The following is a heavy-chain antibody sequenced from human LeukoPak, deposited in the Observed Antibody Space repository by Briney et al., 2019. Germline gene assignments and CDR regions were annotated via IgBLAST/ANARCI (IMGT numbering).Heavy chain of an antibody. J-gene: IGHJ6*03. V-gene: IGHV1-46*01. D-gene: IGHD6-19*01. CDR3: ARDRGSGWSYYYYYYMDV. CDR1: GYTFTSYY. CDR2: INPSGGST. Sequence: ASVKVSCKASGYTFTSYYIYWMRQAHGHGLDWMGIINPSGGSTSYAQKFQGRVTMTRDMSTSTVYVELSSLRSEDTAVYYCARDRGSGWSYYYYYYMDVWGKGTTVTVSS.